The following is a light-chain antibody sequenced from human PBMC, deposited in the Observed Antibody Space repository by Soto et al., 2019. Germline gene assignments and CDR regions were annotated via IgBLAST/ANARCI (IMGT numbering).Light chain of an antibody. CDR1: QSLRNNY. CDR2: SAS. V-gene: IGKV3-20*01. J-gene: IGKJ4*01. Sequence: EIVLTQSPGTLSLSPGERATLSCRASQSLRNNYLAWYQQKPGQTPRLLIHSASSRATGIPDRFSGSGSGTDFTLTISRLEPEDFGVYYCQQFNNSPLTFGGGTKVEIK. CDR3: QQFNNSPLT.